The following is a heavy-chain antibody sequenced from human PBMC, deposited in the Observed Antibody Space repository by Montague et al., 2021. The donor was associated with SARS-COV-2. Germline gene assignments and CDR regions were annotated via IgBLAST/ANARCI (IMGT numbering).Heavy chain of an antibody. CDR2: IFYNGNT. V-gene: IGHV4-59*08. CDR3: GSGQAVDV. CDR1: GGSLSHFY. Sequence: SETLSLTCTVYGGSLSHFYCSCIRQPPGKGLEWIGYIFYNGNTRYNPSLKSRLTFSVDTSKNQFSLELRSVTAADAGVYYWGSGQAVDVWGQGTTVTVSS. J-gene: IGHJ6*02.